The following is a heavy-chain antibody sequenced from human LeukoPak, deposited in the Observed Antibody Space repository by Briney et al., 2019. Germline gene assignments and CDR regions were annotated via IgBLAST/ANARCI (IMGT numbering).Heavy chain of an antibody. J-gene: IGHJ3*02. CDR3: ARAQLTTDAFDI. CDR1: GFTFRSYA. Sequence: GGSLRLSCTASGFTFRSYAMHWVRQAPGKGLEWVAVISYDGSNRYYADSVKGRFTISRDNSKNTLYLQMNSLRAEDTAVYYCARAQLTTDAFDIWGQGTMVTVSS. V-gene: IGHV3-30-3*01. CDR2: ISYDGSNR. D-gene: IGHD1-1*01.